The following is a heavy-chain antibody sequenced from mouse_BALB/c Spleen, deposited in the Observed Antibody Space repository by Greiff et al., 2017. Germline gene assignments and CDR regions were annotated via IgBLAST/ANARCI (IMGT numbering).Heavy chain of an antibody. D-gene: IGHD2-3*01. CDR2: IYPGDGDT. J-gene: IGHJ4*01. Sequence: QVQLQQSGPELVKPGASVKISCKASGYAFSSSWMNWVKQRPGQGLEWIGRIYPGDGDTNYNGKFKGKATLTVDKSSSTAYMQLSSPTSEDSAVYYCARYDGTYAMDYWGQGTSVTVSS. V-gene: IGHV1-82*01. CDR3: ARYDGTYAMDY. CDR1: GYAFSSSW.